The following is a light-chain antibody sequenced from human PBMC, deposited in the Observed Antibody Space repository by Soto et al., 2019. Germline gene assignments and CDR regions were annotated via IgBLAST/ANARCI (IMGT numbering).Light chain of an antibody. J-gene: IGKJ1*01. Sequence: EIMMTHSPDTLSVSPGEMATLSCRASQSVSDKVAWYQQTSGQPPKLLIYGASSRATGIPDRFSGSGSGTDFTLTISRLEPEDFAVYYCQQYGSSPGTFGQGTKVDIK. CDR3: QQYGSSPGT. V-gene: IGKV3-20*01. CDR2: GAS. CDR1: QSVSDK.